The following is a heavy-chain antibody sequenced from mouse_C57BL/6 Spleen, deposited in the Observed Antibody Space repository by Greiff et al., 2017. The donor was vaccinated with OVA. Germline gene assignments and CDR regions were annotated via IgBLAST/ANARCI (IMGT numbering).Heavy chain of an antibody. CDR1: GFTFSSYG. Sequence: EVMLVESGGDLVKPGGSLKLSCAASGFTFSSYGMSWVRQTPDKRLEWVATISSGGSYTYYPDSVKGRFTISRDNAKNTLYLQMSSLKSEDTAMYYCASRYDYEGYFDYWGQGTTLTVSS. V-gene: IGHV5-6*02. CDR2: ISSGGSYT. CDR3: ASRYDYEGYFDY. D-gene: IGHD2-4*01. J-gene: IGHJ2*01.